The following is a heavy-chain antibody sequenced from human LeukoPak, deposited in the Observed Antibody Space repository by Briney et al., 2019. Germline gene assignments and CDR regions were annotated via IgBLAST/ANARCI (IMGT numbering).Heavy chain of an antibody. Sequence: GESLKISCKVSGYTFSTYWIGWVRQMPGKGLELMWIIYPADSDTRYSPSFQGQVTISVDKSISTAYLQWSSLKASDTAMYYCATDLGGNHQDGAFDIWGQGTMVTVSS. CDR1: GYTFSTYW. CDR3: ATDLGGNHQDGAFDI. V-gene: IGHV5-51*01. J-gene: IGHJ3*02. D-gene: IGHD4-23*01. CDR2: IYPADSDT.